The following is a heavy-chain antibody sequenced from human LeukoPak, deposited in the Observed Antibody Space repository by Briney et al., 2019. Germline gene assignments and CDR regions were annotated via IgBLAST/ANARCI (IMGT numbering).Heavy chain of an antibody. D-gene: IGHD3-9*01. CDR3: ARVRYYDILTGYYDY. CDR2: ISSSSSYI. J-gene: IGHJ4*02. CDR1: GFTFSSYS. Sequence: GGSLRLSCAASGFTFSSYSMNWVCQAPGKGLEWVSSISSSSSYIYYADSVKGRFTISRDNAKNSLYLQMNSLRAEDTAVYYCARVRYYDILTGYYDYWGQGTLVTVSS. V-gene: IGHV3-21*01.